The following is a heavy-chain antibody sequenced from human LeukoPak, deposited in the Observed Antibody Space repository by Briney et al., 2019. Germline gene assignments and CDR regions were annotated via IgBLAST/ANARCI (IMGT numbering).Heavy chain of an antibody. J-gene: IGHJ6*02. D-gene: IGHD1-26*01. Sequence: GGSLRLSCAASGFTFSAYEVNWVRQAPGKGLEWVSYIGSGGSPIYYADSVKGRFTISRDNAKNSLYLQMNSLRAEDTALYYCARGRGSYSMDVWGQGTTVTVSS. CDR3: ARGRGSYSMDV. CDR1: GFTFSAYE. CDR2: IGSGGSPI. V-gene: IGHV3-48*03.